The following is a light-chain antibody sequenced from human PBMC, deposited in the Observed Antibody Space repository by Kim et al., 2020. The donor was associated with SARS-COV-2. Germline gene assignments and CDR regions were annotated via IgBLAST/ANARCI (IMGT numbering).Light chain of an antibody. J-gene: IGKJ2*01. Sequence: SPGERATLSCRASQTVSSNYLAWYQQKPGQPPRLLIYGASSRATGIPDRFSGSGSGTGFTLTISRVEPDDFAVYYCQHYGSSRYTFGQGTKVDIK. CDR1: QTVSSNY. CDR3: QHYGSSRYT. V-gene: IGKV3-20*01. CDR2: GAS.